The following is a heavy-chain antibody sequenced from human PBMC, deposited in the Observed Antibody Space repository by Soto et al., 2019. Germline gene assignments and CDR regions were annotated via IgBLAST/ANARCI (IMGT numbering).Heavy chain of an antibody. CDR3: ASSTLWFGELLRYYYYMDV. V-gene: IGHV3-23*01. J-gene: IGHJ6*03. CDR2: ISGSGGST. D-gene: IGHD3-10*01. CDR1: GFTFSSYA. Sequence: EVQLLESGGGLVQPGGSLRLSCAASGFTFSSYAMSWVRQAPGKGLEWVSAISGSGGSTYYADSVKGRFTISRDNSKNTLYLQMNSLRAEDTAVYCCASSTLWFGELLRYYYYMDVWGKGATVTVSS.